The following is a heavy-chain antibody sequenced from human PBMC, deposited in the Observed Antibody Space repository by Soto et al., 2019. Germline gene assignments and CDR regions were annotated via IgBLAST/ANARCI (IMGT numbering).Heavy chain of an antibody. V-gene: IGHV3-30-3*01. J-gene: IGHJ4*02. Sequence: QVQLVESGGGVVQPGRSLRLSCEASGFTFSSYAMHWVRQAPGKGLEWVAVISYDGSNKYYADSVKGRFTISRDNSKNTLYLQMNSLRAEDTAVYYCASGSYYELDYWGQGTLVTVSS. CDR1: GFTFSSYA. CDR2: ISYDGSNK. CDR3: ASGSYYELDY. D-gene: IGHD1-26*01.